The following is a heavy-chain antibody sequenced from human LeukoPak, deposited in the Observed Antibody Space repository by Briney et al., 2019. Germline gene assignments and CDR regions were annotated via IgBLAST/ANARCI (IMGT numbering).Heavy chain of an antibody. CDR3: ARARGSSWCRGAWYFVY. CDR2: IYHSGST. V-gene: IGHV4-30-2*01. J-gene: IGHJ4*02. CDR1: GGSISSGGYS. D-gene: IGHD6-13*01. Sequence: PSETLSLTCAVSGGSISSGGYSWSWIRQPPGKGLEWIGYIYHSGSTYYNPSLKSRVTISVDRSKNQFSLKLSSVTAADTAVYYCARARGSSWCRGAWYFVYWGERTLVTVSS.